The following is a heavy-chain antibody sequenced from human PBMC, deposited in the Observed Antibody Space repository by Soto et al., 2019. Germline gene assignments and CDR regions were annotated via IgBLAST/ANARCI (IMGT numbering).Heavy chain of an antibody. Sequence: ASVKVSCKASVYTFTSYAIHWVRQAPGQRLEWMGWINAGNGNTKYSQKFQGRVTITRDTSASTAYMELSSLRSEDTAVYYCARDNLPRLLRYFDWLPNDAFDIWGQGTMVTVSS. CDR2: INAGNGNT. CDR3: ARDNLPRLLRYFDWLPNDAFDI. D-gene: IGHD3-9*01. CDR1: VYTFTSYA. V-gene: IGHV1-3*01. J-gene: IGHJ3*02.